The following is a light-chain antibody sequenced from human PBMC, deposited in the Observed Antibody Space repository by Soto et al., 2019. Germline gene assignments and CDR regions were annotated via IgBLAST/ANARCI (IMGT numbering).Light chain of an antibody. Sequence: DIQRTQSPSSLSASVGDRVTITCRASQSISSYLNWYQQKPGKAPKLLIYDASNLEAGVPSRFRGSGSGTDFTFTISRLQPEDIAPYYCQQYENLPTFGQGTRLEIK. J-gene: IGKJ5*01. CDR1: QSISSY. CDR3: QQYENLPT. CDR2: DAS. V-gene: IGKV1-33*01.